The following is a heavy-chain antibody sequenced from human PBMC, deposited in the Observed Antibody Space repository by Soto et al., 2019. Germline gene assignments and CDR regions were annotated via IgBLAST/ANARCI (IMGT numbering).Heavy chain of an antibody. D-gene: IGHD6-6*01. Sequence: SETLSLTCAVYGGSFSGYYCGWIRQPPGKGLEWIGEINHSGSTNYNPSLKSRVTISVDTSKNQFSLELRSLRSDDTAVYYCARAEYSSSSEFDPWGQGTLVTVSS. CDR3: ARAEYSSSSEFDP. CDR1: GGSFSGYY. V-gene: IGHV4-34*01. CDR2: INHSGST. J-gene: IGHJ5*02.